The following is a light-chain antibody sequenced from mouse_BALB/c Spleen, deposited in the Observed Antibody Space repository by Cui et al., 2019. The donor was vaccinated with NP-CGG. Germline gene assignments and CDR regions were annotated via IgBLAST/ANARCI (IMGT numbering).Light chain of an antibody. Sequence: QAVVTQESALTTSPGEKVTLTCRSNTGVVTTINYANWVQEKPDHLFTGLIGGTNNRAPGVPARFSGSLIGDKAALTIAGAQTEDEAIYFCALWYSNHWVFGGGTKLTVL. J-gene: IGLJ1*01. CDR3: ALWYSNHWV. V-gene: IGLV1*01. CDR1: TGVVTTINY. CDR2: GTN.